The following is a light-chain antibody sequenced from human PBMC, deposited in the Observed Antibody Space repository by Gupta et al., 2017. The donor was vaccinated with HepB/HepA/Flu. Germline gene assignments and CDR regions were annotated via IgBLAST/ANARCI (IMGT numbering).Light chain of an antibody. CDR3: QQYGRSLF. J-gene: IGKJ3*01. Sequence: EIVLTQSPGTLSLSPGARATLSCRASQSVGTYLDWYQQKPGQAPRLLIFDASSRITGIPDRFIGSGSGTDFTLTSSRLEPEDFAVYYCQQYGRSLFFGPGTKLHIK. CDR1: QSVGTY. CDR2: DAS. V-gene: IGKV3-20*01.